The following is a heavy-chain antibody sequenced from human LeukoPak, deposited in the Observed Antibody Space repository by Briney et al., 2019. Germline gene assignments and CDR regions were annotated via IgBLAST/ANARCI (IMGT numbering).Heavy chain of an antibody. CDR3: ASTGKAYDILTGYYGEDAFDI. V-gene: IGHV1-18*01. J-gene: IGHJ3*02. Sequence: ASVKVSCKASGHRSTTFGITWVRQAPGQGLEWMGWISANKGHTNYAQKFQGRVSLTTDPSRSTVYMELRSLRSDDTAVYYCASTGKAYDILTGYYGEDAFDIWGQGTMVTVSS. CDR2: ISANKGHT. CDR1: GHRSTTFG. D-gene: IGHD3-9*01.